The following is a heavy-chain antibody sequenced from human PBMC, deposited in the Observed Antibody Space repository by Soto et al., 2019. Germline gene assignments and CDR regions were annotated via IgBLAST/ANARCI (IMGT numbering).Heavy chain of an antibody. Sequence: QITLKESGPTLVKPTQTLTLTCTFSGFSLSTSGVGVGWIRQPPGKALEWLALIYWDDDKRYSPSLKSRLTITKDTSKNQVVLTMTNMDPVDTATYYCARPQLWPRNDAFDIWGQGTMVTVSS. V-gene: IGHV2-5*02. CDR3: ARPQLWPRNDAFDI. D-gene: IGHD5-18*01. CDR1: GFSLSTSGVG. CDR2: IYWDDDK. J-gene: IGHJ3*02.